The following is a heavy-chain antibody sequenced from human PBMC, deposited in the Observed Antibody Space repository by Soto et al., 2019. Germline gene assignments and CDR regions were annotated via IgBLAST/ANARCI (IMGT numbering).Heavy chain of an antibody. D-gene: IGHD5-18*01. V-gene: IGHV4-39*01. CDR1: GGPISSSSYY. J-gene: IGHJ6*02. Sequence: SETLSLTCTVSGGPISSSSYYWGWIRQPPGKGLEWIGSIYYSGSTYYNPSLKSRVTISVDTSKNQFSLKLSSVTAADTAVYYCASETAMVFYYYGMDVWGQGTTVTVSS. CDR2: IYYSGST. CDR3: ASETAMVFYYYGMDV.